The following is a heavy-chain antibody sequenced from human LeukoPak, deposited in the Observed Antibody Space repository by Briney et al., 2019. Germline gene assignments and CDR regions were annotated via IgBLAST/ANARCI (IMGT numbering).Heavy chain of an antibody. CDR2: IYYSGST. J-gene: IGHJ4*02. Sequence: PSETLSLTCTVSGDSVSNGNYYWSWLRQPPGKGLEWIVYIYYSGSTNYNPSLKSRVTISVDTSKNQFSLKLSSVTAADTAVYYCARVNGYDSSGYYWPFVHWGQGTLVTVSS. CDR3: ARVNGYDSSGYYWPFVH. V-gene: IGHV4-61*01. D-gene: IGHD3-22*01. CDR1: GDSVSNGNYY.